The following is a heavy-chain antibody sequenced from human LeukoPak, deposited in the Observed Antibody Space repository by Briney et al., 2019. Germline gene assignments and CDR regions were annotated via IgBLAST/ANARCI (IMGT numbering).Heavy chain of an antibody. D-gene: IGHD1-26*01. V-gene: IGHV3-30*18. J-gene: IGHJ4*02. Sequence: PGGSLRLSCAASGFTFSSYGMHWVRQAPGKGLEWVAVISYDGSNKYYADSVKGRFTISRDNSKNTLYLQMNSLRAEDTAVYYCAKRGGGSYLPYWGQGTLVTVSS. CDR1: GFTFSSYG. CDR2: ISYDGSNK. CDR3: AKRGGGSYLPY.